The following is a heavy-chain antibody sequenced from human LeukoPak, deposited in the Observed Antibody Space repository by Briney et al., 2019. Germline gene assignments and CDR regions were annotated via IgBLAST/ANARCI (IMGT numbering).Heavy chain of an antibody. CDR2: ITSSSGTI. V-gene: IGHV3-48*01. CDR1: GFTFSSYS. Sequence: GGSLRLSCAASGFTFSSYSMNWVRQAPGKGVEWVSHITSSSGTIYYADSVKGRCTISRDNAKNSLYLQINGLRAEDTAAYYCARGYYYAYHYWSQGTLVTVSS. J-gene: IGHJ4*02. D-gene: IGHD5-18*01. CDR3: ARGYYYAYHY.